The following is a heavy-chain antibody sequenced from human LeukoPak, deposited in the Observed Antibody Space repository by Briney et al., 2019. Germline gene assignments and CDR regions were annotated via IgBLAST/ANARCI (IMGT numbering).Heavy chain of an antibody. CDR1: GYTLTELS. Sequence: ASVKVSCKVSGYTLTELSMHCVRQAPGKGLEWMGGFDPEDGETIYAQKCQGRVTMTEDTSTDTAYMEMSSLRSEDTAVYYCAIESWRTMIVVGFDIWGQGTMVTVSS. CDR2: FDPEDGET. CDR3: AIESWRTMIVVGFDI. D-gene: IGHD3-22*01. V-gene: IGHV1-24*01. J-gene: IGHJ3*02.